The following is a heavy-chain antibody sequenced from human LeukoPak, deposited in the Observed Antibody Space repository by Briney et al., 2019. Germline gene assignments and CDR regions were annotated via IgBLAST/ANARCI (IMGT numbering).Heavy chain of an antibody. CDR1: GFTFSSYW. J-gene: IGHJ4*02. CDR2: INSDGSST. Sequence: GGSLRLSCVASGFTFSSYWMHWVRQAPGKGLVWVSRINSDGSSTSYADSVKGRFTISRDNAKNTLYLQMNSLRAEDTAVYYCARDYSGYDLYYFDYWGQGTLVTVSS. V-gene: IGHV3-74*01. D-gene: IGHD5-12*01. CDR3: ARDYSGYDLYYFDY.